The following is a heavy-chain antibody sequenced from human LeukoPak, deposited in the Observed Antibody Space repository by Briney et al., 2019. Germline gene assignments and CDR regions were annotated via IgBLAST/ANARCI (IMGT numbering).Heavy chain of an antibody. V-gene: IGHV1-69*04. D-gene: IGHD1-14*01. J-gene: IGHJ6*03. Sequence: SVKVSCKASGGTFSSYAISWVRQAPGQGLEWMGRIIPILGIANYAQKFQGRVTITADKSTSTAYMELSSLRSEDTAVYYCARVVTEAYYYYYYMDVWGKGTTVTVSS. CDR1: GGTFSSYA. CDR3: ARVVTEAYYYYYYMDV. CDR2: IIPILGIA.